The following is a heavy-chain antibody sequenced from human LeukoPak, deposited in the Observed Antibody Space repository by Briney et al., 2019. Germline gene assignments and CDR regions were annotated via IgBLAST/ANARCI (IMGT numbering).Heavy chain of an antibody. Sequence: PSETLSLTCTVSGYSVSSGYYWDWIRQAPGKGLEWIGSIYRSGNIYYNPSLKSRVTISVDTSKNQFSLRLSSVTAADTAVYYCAREALGGICYFDLWGRGTLVTVSS. CDR3: AREALGGICYFDL. CDR2: IYRSGNI. D-gene: IGHD1-14*01. V-gene: IGHV4-38-2*02. CDR1: GYSVSSGYY. J-gene: IGHJ2*01.